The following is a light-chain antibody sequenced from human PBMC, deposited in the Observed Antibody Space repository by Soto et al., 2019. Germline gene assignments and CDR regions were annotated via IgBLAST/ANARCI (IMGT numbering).Light chain of an antibody. CDR2: WAS. CDR3: QQYYSTPLT. V-gene: IGKV4-1*01. Sequence: DIVMTQSPDSLAVSLGERATINCKSSQSVLYSSNNKNYLAWYQQKPGQPPKLLIYWASTRESGVPDRFSGSGSWTDFTLTISSLQAEDVEVYYCQQYYSTPLTFGGGTKVEIK. J-gene: IGKJ4*01. CDR1: QSVLYSSNNKNY.